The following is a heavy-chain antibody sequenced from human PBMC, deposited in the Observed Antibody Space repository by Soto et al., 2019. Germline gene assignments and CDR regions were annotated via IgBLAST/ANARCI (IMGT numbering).Heavy chain of an antibody. V-gene: IGHV1-18*01. CDR1: GYTFTSYG. J-gene: IGHJ5*02. CDR2: ISAYNGNT. CDR3: ARDEGYKWNYGGSWFDP. Sequence: QVQLVQSGAEVKKPGASVKVSCKASGYTFTSYGISWVRQAPGQGLERMGWISAYNGNTNYAQKLQGRVTMTTDTPTSTAYMGLRSLRSDDTAVYYCARDEGYKWNYGGSWFDPWGQGTLVTVSS. D-gene: IGHD1-7*01.